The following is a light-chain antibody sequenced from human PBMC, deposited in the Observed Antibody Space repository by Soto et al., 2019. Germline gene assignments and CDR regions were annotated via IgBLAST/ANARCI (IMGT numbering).Light chain of an antibody. CDR3: CSYAGRSNVV. CDR2: EVN. CDR1: SGDVGTYNL. Sequence: QSALTQPASVSGSPGQSITISCTGTSGDVGTYNLVSWYQQHPGRAPKLIIFEVNKRPSGVSNRLSDSKSGNTASLAISGLQADDEADYHCCSYAGRSNVVCGGGTKLTVL. J-gene: IGLJ2*01. V-gene: IGLV2-23*02.